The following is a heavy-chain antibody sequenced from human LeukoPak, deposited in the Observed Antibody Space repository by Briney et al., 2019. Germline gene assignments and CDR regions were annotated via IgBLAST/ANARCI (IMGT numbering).Heavy chain of an antibody. Sequence: GGSLRLSCAASRFTFSDYWMSWVRQAPGKGLEWVANINEDGTEIYYVDSVKGRFTISRDNAKRSLYLQMNSLRAEDTAVYYCARDPTGNDAFDIWGQGTMVTVSS. D-gene: IGHD7-27*01. V-gene: IGHV3-7*05. CDR3: ARDPTGNDAFDI. CDR1: RFTFSDYW. CDR2: INEDGTEI. J-gene: IGHJ3*02.